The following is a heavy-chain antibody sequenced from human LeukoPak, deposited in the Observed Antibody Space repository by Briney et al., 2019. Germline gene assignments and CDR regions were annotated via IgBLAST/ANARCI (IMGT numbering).Heavy chain of an antibody. V-gene: IGHV4-4*07. CDR2: IYTSGTT. J-gene: IGHJ5*02. CDR3: ARDPGRGANWFDP. Sequence: PSETLSLTCTVSGGSIGSYYWSWIRQPAGKGLEWIGRIYTSGTTNYNPSLKSRLTMSVDTSKNQFSLKLSSVTAADTAVYYCARDPGRGANWFDPWGQGTLVTVSS. CDR1: GGSIGSYY.